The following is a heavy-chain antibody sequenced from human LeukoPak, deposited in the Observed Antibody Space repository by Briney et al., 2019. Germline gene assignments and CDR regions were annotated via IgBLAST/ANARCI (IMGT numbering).Heavy chain of an antibody. CDR3: AKDPGSTVTLY. V-gene: IGHV3-23*01. J-gene: IGHJ4*02. D-gene: IGHD4-17*01. CDR1: GFTFSSYA. Sequence: GGSLRLSCAAPGFTFSSYAMSSVRQAPGKGLEWVSAISGSGGSTYYADSVKGRFTISRDNSKNTLYLQMNSLRAEDTAVYYCAKDPGSTVTLYGGQGTLVTVSS. CDR2: ISGSGGST.